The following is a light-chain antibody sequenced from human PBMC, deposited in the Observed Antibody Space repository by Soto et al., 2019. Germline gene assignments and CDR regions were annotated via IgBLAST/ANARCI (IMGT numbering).Light chain of an antibody. J-gene: IGKJ5*01. CDR1: QSVSSN. CDR3: QQRSNGPPIT. V-gene: IGKV3-11*01. CDR2: DAS. Sequence: EVVMTQSPATLSVSPGERATLSCRASQSVSSNLAWYQQKPGQAPRLLIYDASNRATGIPARFSGSGSGTDFTLTISSLEPEDFAVYYCQQRSNGPPITFGQGTRRE.